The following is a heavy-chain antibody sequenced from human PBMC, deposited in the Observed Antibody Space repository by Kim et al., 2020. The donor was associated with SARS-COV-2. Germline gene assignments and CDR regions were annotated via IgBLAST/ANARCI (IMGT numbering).Heavy chain of an antibody. CDR2: ISYDGSNK. V-gene: IGHV3-30*04. CDR1: GFTFSSYA. J-gene: IGHJ4*02. D-gene: IGHD3-10*01. Sequence: GGSLRLSCAASGFTFSSYAMHWVRQAPGKGLEWVAVISYDGSNKYYADSVKGRFTISRDNSKNTLYLQMNSLRAEDTAVYYCAREASYYYGSGSIPPPLYFDYWGQGTLVTVSS. CDR3: AREASYYYGSGSIPPPLYFDY.